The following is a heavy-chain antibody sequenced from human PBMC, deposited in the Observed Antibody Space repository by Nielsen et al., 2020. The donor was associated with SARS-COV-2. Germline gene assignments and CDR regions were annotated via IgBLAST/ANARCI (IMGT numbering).Heavy chain of an antibody. V-gene: IGHV4-31*02. D-gene: IGHD1-26*01. CDR2: IYFSGST. CDR3: ASHSGTPRSDPFDY. J-gene: IGHJ4*02. Sequence: WIRQPPGKGLEWIGYIYFSGSTHYNPSLKTRVSISRNTSKNQFSLHLSYMTAADTAVYYCASHSGTPRSDPFDYWGRGTLVTVSS.